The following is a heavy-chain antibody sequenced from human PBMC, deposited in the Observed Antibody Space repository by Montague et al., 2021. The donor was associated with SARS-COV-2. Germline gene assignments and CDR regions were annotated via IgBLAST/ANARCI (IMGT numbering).Heavy chain of an antibody. CDR1: GDSVSRGSSY. CDR3: ARHARGEGYTSWFDS. Sequence: SETLSLTSTLSGDSVSRGSSYWSWIRQPPGKGLEWIGYIYYTGSRKYXSSLKSRLTISVDTSKNQFSLKLSSVTAADTAVYYCARHARGEGYTSWFDSWGQGTLVTVSS. V-gene: IGHV4-61*01. D-gene: IGHD5-24*01. J-gene: IGHJ5*01. CDR2: IYYTGSR.